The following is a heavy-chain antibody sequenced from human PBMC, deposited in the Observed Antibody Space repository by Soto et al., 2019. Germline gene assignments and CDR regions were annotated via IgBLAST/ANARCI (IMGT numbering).Heavy chain of an antibody. Sequence: GGSLRLSCAASGFTFTAFGLHWVRQAPGKGLEWVGLISFDGTTKYFADSVRGRFTISRDNSKNMLFLQLNSLRVEDTAVYYCARHRDGGTYTYIDHWGPGTLVTVSS. CDR1: GFTFTAFG. CDR2: ISFDGTTK. D-gene: IGHD3-10*01. CDR3: ARHRDGGTYTYIDH. V-gene: IGHV3-30-3*01. J-gene: IGHJ4*02.